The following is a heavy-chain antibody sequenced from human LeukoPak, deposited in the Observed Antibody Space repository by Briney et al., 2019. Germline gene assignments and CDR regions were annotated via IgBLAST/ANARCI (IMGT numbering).Heavy chain of an antibody. CDR3: ATRTMVRGVIYFDY. D-gene: IGHD3-10*01. CDR1: GYTFTGYY. Sequence: ASVKVSCKASGYTFTGYYMHWVRQAPGQGLEWMGWINPNSGGTNYAQKFQGRVTMTRDTSISTAYMELSRLRSDDTAVYYCATRTMVRGVIYFDYWGQGTLVTVSS. V-gene: IGHV1-2*02. J-gene: IGHJ4*02. CDR2: INPNSGGT.